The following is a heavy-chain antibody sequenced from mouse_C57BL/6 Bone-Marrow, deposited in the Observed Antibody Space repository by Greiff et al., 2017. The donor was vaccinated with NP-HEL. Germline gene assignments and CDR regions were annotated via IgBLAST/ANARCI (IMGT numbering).Heavy chain of an antibody. J-gene: IGHJ3*01. CDR2: IYPRSGNT. CDR1: GYTFTSYG. D-gene: IGHD2-1*01. V-gene: IGHV1-81*01. Sequence: QVQLQQSGAELARPGASVKLSCKASGYTFTSYGISWVKQRTGQGLEWIGEIYPRSGNTYYNEKFKGKATLTADKSSSTAYMELRSLTSEDSAVYVCAREDYYGNPFAYWGQGTLVTVSA. CDR3: AREDYYGNPFAY.